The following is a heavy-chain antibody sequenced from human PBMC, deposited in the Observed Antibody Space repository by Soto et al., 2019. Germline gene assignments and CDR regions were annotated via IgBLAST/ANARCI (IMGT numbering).Heavy chain of an antibody. CDR3: AREQTYYDFWSGSYGMDV. CDR2: IYYSGST. D-gene: IGHD3-3*01. J-gene: IGHJ6*02. CDR1: GGSISSGDYY. V-gene: IGHV4-30-4*01. Sequence: SETLSLTCTVSGGSISSGDYYWSWIRQPPGKGLEWIGYIYYSGSTYYNPSLKSRVTISVDTSKNQFSLKLSSVTAADTAVYYCAREQTYYDFWSGSYGMDVWGQGTNVTVYS.